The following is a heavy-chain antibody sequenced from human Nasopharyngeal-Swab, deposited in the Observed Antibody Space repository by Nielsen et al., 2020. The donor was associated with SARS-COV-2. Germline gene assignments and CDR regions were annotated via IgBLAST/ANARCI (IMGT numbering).Heavy chain of an antibody. Sequence: WIRQPPGKGLEWVAVISYDGSNKYYADSVKGRFTISRDNSKNTLYLQMNSLRAEDTAVYYCAKDRRSWPKGSDYWGQGTLVTASS. CDR3: AKDRRSWPKGSDY. J-gene: IGHJ4*02. V-gene: IGHV3-30*18. D-gene: IGHD1-26*01. CDR2: ISYDGSNK.